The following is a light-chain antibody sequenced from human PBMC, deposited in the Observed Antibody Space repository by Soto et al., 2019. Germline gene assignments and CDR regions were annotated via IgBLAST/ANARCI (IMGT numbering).Light chain of an antibody. J-gene: IGLJ1*01. Sequence: QSALTQPASVSGSPGQSIAISCTGTSSDVGGYNYVSWYQQHPGKAPKLIIYDVSNRPSGVSNRFSGSKSGNTASLTISGLQAEDDADYYCSSYTSSRTRVFGTGTKVTVL. V-gene: IGLV2-14*03. CDR1: SSDVGGYNY. CDR2: DVS. CDR3: SSYTSSRTRV.